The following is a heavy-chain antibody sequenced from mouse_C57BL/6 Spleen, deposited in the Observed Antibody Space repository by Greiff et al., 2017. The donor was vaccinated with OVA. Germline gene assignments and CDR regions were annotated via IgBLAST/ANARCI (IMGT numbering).Heavy chain of an antibody. D-gene: IGHD1-1*01. CDR2: IDPSDSYT. J-gene: IGHJ2*01. CDR1: GYTFTSYR. CDR3: ARAATVVATGYFDY. Sequence: QVQLQQPGAELVRPGTSVKLSCKASGYTFTSYRMHWVKQRPGQGLEWIGVIDPSDSYTNYNQKFKGKATLTVDTSSSTAYMQLSSLTSEDSAVYYCARAATVVATGYFDYWGQGTTLTVSS. V-gene: IGHV1-59*01.